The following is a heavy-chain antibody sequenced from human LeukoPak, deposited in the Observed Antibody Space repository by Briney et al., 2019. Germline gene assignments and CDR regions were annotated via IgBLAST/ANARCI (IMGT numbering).Heavy chain of an antibody. D-gene: IGHD3-16*01. V-gene: IGHV1-3*02. Sequence: ASVKVSCKTSGYTFTSYAMHWVRQAPGQRLEWMGWSNAGNGNTKYSQEFQGRVTITRDTSASTAYMELSSLRSEDMAVYYCARALKGGTYGMDVWGQGTTVTVSS. J-gene: IGHJ6*02. CDR1: GYTFTSYA. CDR3: ARALKGGTYGMDV. CDR2: SNAGNGNT.